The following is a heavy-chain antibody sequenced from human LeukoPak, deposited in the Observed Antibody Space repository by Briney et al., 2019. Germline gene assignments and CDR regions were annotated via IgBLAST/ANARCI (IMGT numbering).Heavy chain of an antibody. Sequence: ASVKASCKASGYTFTSYGISCVRRAPGQGLEWMVWLSAYSGHTNYAQKLRGRVTMTTDTSTSTDYMELRSLRADDTAVYYCARDLPIAAAGTIHYYNYYGTDVWGQGTTVTVSS. CDR1: GYTFTSYG. CDR2: LSAYSGHT. CDR3: ARDLPIAAAGTIHYYNYYGTDV. J-gene: IGHJ6*02. D-gene: IGHD6-13*01. V-gene: IGHV1-18*01.